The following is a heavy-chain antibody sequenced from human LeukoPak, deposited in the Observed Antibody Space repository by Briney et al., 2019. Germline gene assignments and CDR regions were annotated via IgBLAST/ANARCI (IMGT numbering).Heavy chain of an antibody. CDR3: ARGLVPGFLDY. D-gene: IGHD4-11*01. CDR2: INSDESIT. CDR1: GFTFGSSW. V-gene: IGHV3-74*01. J-gene: IGHJ4*02. Sequence: GGPLRLSCAASGFTFGSSWMYWVRQAPGKGLVWVSRINSDESITTYADSVKGRFTISRDNAKNTLYLQMNSLRAEDTAVYYCARGLVPGFLDYWGQGTPVTVSS.